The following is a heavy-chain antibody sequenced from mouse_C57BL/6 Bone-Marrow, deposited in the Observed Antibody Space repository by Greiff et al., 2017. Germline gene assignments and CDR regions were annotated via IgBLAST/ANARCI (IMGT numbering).Heavy chain of an antibody. CDR1: GYTFTSYG. CDR2: IYPRSGNT. V-gene: IGHV1-81*01. Sequence: QVQLKESGAELARLGASVKLSCKASGYTFTSYGISWVKQRTGQGLEWIGEIYPRSGNTYYNEKFKGKATLTADKSSSTAYMEVRSLTSEDSAVYFCSEQGEDYWGQGTTLTVSS. J-gene: IGHJ2*01. CDR3: SEQGEDY.